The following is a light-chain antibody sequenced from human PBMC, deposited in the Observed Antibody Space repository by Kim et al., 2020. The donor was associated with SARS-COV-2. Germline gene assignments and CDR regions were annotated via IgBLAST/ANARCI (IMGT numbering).Light chain of an antibody. CDR1: QSINNK. J-gene: IGKJ4*01. Sequence: SPGETATPSCRASQSINNKLAWYQQKHGQAPRLLIYDASTRATGISARFSGSGSGTEFTLTISSLQSEDFAVYHCQQYNTWTSLSFGGGTKVDIK. CDR3: QQYNTWTSLS. CDR2: DAS. V-gene: IGKV3-15*01.